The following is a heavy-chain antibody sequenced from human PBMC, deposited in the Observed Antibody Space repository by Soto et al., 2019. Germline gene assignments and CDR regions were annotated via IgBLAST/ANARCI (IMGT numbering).Heavy chain of an antibody. D-gene: IGHD3-10*01. V-gene: IGHV4-39*01. CDR1: GGSISSSSYY. CDR3: ARNPLLWFGELPGSTQYYFDY. J-gene: IGHJ4*02. Sequence: QLQLQESGPGLVKPSETLSLTCTVSGGSISSSSYYWGWIRQPPGKGLEWIGSIYYSGSTYYNPSLKSRVTISVDTSKNQFSLKLSSVTAADTAVYYCARNPLLWFGELPGSTQYYFDYWGQGTLVTVSS. CDR2: IYYSGST.